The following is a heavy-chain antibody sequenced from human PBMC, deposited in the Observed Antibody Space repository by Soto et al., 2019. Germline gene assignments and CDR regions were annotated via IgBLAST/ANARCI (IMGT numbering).Heavy chain of an antibody. CDR3: AKEAAAAYYYHYYGMDV. J-gene: IGHJ6*02. Sequence: GGSLRLSCAASGFTFDDYAMHWVRQAPGKGLEWVALISSDGSKKHVADSVKGRFTISRDNSKTLLYLQMESLRAEDTAVYYCAKEAAAAYYYHYYGMDVWGQGTTVTVSS. D-gene: IGHD6-13*01. CDR1: GFTFDDYA. CDR2: ISSDGSKK. V-gene: IGHV3-30-3*01.